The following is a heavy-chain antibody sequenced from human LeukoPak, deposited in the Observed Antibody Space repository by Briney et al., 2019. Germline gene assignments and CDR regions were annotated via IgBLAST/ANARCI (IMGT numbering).Heavy chain of an antibody. CDR3: ATAPFRSGRDY. CDR2: FDPEDGET. Sequence: ASVTVSCTVSGYTLTELSMHWVRQAPGKGLEWMGGFDPEDGETIYAQKFQGGVTMTEDTSTDTAYMELSSLRSEDTAVYYCATAPFRSGRDYWGQGTLVTVSS. J-gene: IGHJ4*02. CDR1: GYTLTELS. V-gene: IGHV1-24*01. D-gene: IGHD2-15*01.